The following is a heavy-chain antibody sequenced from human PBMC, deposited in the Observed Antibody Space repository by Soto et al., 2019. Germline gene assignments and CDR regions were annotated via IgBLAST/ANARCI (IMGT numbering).Heavy chain of an antibody. V-gene: IGHV4-61*01. CDR2: IYYSGSI. D-gene: IGHD6-6*01. J-gene: IGHJ4*02. Sequence: PSETLSLTCTISGGSVSSGSYYWSWIRQPPGKGLEWIGYIYYSGSIDYNPSLKSRVTISADTSKTQFSLMMSSVTAADTAVYYCARYSSSPVFDHWGQGILVTVSS. CDR1: GGSVSSGSYY. CDR3: ARYSSSPVFDH.